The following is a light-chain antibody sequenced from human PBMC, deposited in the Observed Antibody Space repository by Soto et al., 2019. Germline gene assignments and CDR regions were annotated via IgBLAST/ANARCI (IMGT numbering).Light chain of an antibody. Sequence: EIVLTQSPATLSLSPAERATLSCRASQSVGSYLAWYQHKPGQAPRLLIYGASNRATDIPGRFSGRGSGTDFTLTISSLESGDSAVYYCQQRDKWPRTFGQGTKLEIK. CDR2: GAS. CDR1: QSVGSY. V-gene: IGKV3-11*01. CDR3: QQRDKWPRT. J-gene: IGKJ2*01.